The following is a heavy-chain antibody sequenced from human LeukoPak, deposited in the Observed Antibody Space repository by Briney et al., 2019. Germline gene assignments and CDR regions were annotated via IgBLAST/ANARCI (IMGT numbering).Heavy chain of an antibody. Sequence: SETLSLTCTVSGGSISSYYWSWIRQPPGKGLEWIGYIYYSGSTNYNPSLKSRVTISVDTSKNQFSLKLSSVTAADTAVYYCARQLRLGRWLQSKPRFVFDYWGQGTLVTVSS. J-gene: IGHJ4*02. CDR1: GGSISSYY. V-gene: IGHV4-59*08. D-gene: IGHD5-24*01. CDR3: ARQLRLGRWLQSKPRFVFDY. CDR2: IYYSGST.